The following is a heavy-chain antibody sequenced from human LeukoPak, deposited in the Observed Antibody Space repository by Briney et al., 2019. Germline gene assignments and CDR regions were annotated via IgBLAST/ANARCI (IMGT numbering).Heavy chain of an antibody. D-gene: IGHD2-8*01. CDR1: GGSISSGSYY. CDR3: ARDSFNGWFDY. CDR2: IYTSGST. V-gene: IGHV4-61*02. J-gene: IGHJ4*02. Sequence: SENLSLTGTVSGGSISSGSYYWSWIRQPAGKGLEWIGRIYTSGSTNYNPSLKSRVTISVDTSKNQFSLKLSSVTAADTAVYYCARDSFNGWFDYWGQGTLVTVSS.